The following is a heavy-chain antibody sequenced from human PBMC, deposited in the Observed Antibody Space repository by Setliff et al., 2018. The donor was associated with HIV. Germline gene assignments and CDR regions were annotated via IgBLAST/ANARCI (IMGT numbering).Heavy chain of an antibody. V-gene: IGHV4-61*09. CDR1: GGSISSGSFY. CDR2: IYPSATT. D-gene: IGHD5-12*01. Sequence: PSETLSLTCSVSGGSISSGSFYWSWIRLPAGKGLEWIGHIYPSATTNYDPSLRGRVTMSLDTSKNQLSLRLTSVTAADTAVYYCARETPREGYNYDAFDIWGQGTVVTVSS. CDR3: ARETPREGYNYDAFDI. J-gene: IGHJ3*02.